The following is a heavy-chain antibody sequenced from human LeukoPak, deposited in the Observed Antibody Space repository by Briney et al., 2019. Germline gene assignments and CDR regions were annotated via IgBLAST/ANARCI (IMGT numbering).Heavy chain of an antibody. D-gene: IGHD3-3*01. CDR3: ARDTGVPKGMDV. CDR1: GGSISSGGYS. V-gene: IGHV4-31*11. J-gene: IGHJ6*02. CDR2: IYYSGST. Sequence: SETLSLTCAVSGGSISSGGYSWSWIRQHPGKGLEWIGYIYYSGSTYYNPSLKSRLTISVDTSKNQFSLKLSSVTAADTAVYYCARDTGVPKGMDVWGQGTTVAVSS.